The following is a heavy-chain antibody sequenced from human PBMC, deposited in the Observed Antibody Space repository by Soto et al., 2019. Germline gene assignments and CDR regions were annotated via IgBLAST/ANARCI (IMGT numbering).Heavy chain of an antibody. V-gene: IGHV4-59*01. CDR1: GGSISNYY. D-gene: IGHD3-10*01. CDR2: IYYSGTT. CDR3: ARESAGSGRNNWFDP. J-gene: IGHJ5*02. Sequence: PSETLSLTCTVSGGSISNYYWTWIRQPPGKGLQWIGYIYYSGTTNYNPSLKSRVTISVDTSKNQFSLKLSSVTAADTAVYYCARESAGSGRNNWFDPWGQGTLVTVSS.